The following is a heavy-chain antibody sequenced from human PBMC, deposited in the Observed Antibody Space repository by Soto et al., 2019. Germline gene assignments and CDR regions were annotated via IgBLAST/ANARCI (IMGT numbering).Heavy chain of an antibody. CDR3: ARGRARAVVITMDYFDY. CDR1: GGSISNGGYY. D-gene: IGHD3-22*01. V-gene: IGHV4-31*03. Sequence: SETLSLTCTVSGGSISNGGYYWNWVRQHPGKGLEWIGYIHYSGSTWYNPSLESRVTISVDTSKDQFSLKLRSVTAADTAVYYCARGRARAVVITMDYFDYWGQGTLVTVSS. CDR2: IHYSGST. J-gene: IGHJ4*02.